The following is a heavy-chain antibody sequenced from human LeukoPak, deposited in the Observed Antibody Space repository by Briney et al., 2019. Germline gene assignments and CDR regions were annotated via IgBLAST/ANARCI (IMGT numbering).Heavy chain of an antibody. J-gene: IGHJ5*02. V-gene: IGHV4-38-2*02. CDR3: ARGDYSSSWYEYNWFDP. D-gene: IGHD6-13*01. CDR2: IYHSGST. CDR1: GYSISSGYY. Sequence: PSETLSLTCTASGYSISSGYYWGWIRQPPGKGLEWIGSIYHSGSTYYSPSLKSRVTISVDTSKNQFSLKLNSVTAADTAVYYCARGDYSSSWYEYNWFDPSGQGTLVTVSS.